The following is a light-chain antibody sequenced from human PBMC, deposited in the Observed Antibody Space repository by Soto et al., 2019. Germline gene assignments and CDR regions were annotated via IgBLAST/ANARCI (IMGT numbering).Light chain of an antibody. Sequence: EIVLTQSQDTLSLSPGERATLSCRASQSVSGYLGWYQQKPGQAPRLLIYDASNRAYWVPARFRGSGSWRNFSLTTASLVHDDFVVYYCQQQSNCPYLTFGRGTKVELK. J-gene: IGKJ4*01. CDR3: QQQSNCPYLT. V-gene: IGKV3-11*02. CDR2: DAS. CDR1: QSVSGY.